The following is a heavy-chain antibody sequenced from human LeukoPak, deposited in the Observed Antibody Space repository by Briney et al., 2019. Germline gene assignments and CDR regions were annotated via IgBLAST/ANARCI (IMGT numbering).Heavy chain of an antibody. CDR1: GCPFSSYW. CDR3: ARDRDSSSSFDY. D-gene: IGHD6-6*01. Sequence: GGSLTLSCAASGCPFSSYWMSWVRHAPRKGLESVANIKQDGSEKYYVDSVKGRFTISRDNAKNSLYLQMNSLRAEDTAVYYCARDRDSSSSFDYWGQGTLVTVSS. V-gene: IGHV3-7*05. CDR2: IKQDGSEK. J-gene: IGHJ4*02.